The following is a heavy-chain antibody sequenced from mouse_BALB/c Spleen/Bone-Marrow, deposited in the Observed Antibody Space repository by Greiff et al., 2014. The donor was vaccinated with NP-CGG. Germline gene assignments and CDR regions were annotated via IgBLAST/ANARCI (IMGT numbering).Heavy chain of an antibody. V-gene: IGHV2-3*01. CDR3: AKPEDGYAMDY. CDR2: IWGDGGT. J-gene: IGHJ4*01. Sequence: VMLVESGPGLVAPSQSLSITCTVSGFSLTSDGVSWVRQPPGKGPEWLGVIWGDGGTKYHSALISRLSISKDNSKSRVFLKLNSLHTDDTATYYCAKPEDGYAMDYWGQGTSVTVSS. CDR1: GFSLTSDG. D-gene: IGHD2-3*01.